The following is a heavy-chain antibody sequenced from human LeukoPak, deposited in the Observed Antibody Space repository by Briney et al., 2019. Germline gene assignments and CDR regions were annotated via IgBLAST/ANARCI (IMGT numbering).Heavy chain of an antibody. D-gene: IGHD6-13*01. J-gene: IGHJ5*02. CDR3: ARAAQHLAMYIWFDP. V-gene: IGHV3-30-3*01. CDR2: ASYDGTNK. CDR1: GFIFSTYS. Sequence: GGSQRLSCAASGFIFSTYSIHWVRQAPGKGLEWVAIASYDGTNKYYADSVKGRFTISRDSAKNTLYLQMNSLTAEDTAVYYCARAAQHLAMYIWFDPWGQGTLVTVSS.